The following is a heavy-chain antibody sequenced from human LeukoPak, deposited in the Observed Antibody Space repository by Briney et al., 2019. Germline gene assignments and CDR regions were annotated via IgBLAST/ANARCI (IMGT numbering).Heavy chain of an antibody. Sequence: SQTLSLTCTFSGGSISSGDYYWSWIRQPPGKGLEWIGYIYYSGSTYYNPSLKSRVTISVDTSKNQFSLKLNSVTAADTAVYYCARDVRPLGFCSGGSCYWYNWFDPWGQGTLVTVSS. CDR2: IYYSGST. CDR3: ARDVRPLGFCSGGSCYWYNWFDP. D-gene: IGHD2-15*01. CDR1: GGSISSGDYY. V-gene: IGHV4-30-4*01. J-gene: IGHJ5*02.